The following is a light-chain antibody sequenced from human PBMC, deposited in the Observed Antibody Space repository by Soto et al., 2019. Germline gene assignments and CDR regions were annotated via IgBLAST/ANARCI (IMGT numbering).Light chain of an antibody. CDR3: SSYAGSSNV. J-gene: IGLJ1*01. CDR2: EVN. CDR1: SSDVGGYDY. V-gene: IGLV2-8*01. Sequence: QPVLTHPHSASRSPGQSVAIYCTGTSSDVGGYDYVTWNHQHPGKAPKLMIYEVNKRPSGVPDRVSRSKSGNTASLTVSGLQAEDEADYYCSSYAGSSNVFGTGTRSPA.